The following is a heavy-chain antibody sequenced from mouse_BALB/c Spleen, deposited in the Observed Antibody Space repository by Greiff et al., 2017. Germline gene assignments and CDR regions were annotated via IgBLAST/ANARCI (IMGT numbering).Heavy chain of an antibody. CDR3: ARDHYRYDAWFAY. Sequence: QVQLQQSGPELVKPGASVKISCKASGYAFSSSWMSWVKQRPGQGLEWIGRIYPGDGDTNYNGKFKGKATLTADKSSSTAYMQLSSLTSVDSAVYFCARDHYRYDAWFAYWGQGTLVTVSA. CDR1: GYAFSSSW. J-gene: IGHJ3*01. CDR2: IYPGDGDT. D-gene: IGHD2-14*01. V-gene: IGHV1-82*01.